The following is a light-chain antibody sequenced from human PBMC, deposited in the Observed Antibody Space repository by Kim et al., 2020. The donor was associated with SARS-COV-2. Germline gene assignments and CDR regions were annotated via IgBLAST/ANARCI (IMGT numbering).Light chain of an antibody. V-gene: IGKV1-12*01. CDR3: QQANSLPTT. CDR2: DAS. Sequence: DIQMTQSPSSVSASVGDRVTITCRASQGLTSRLAWYQQKPGKAPELMIYDASTLQSGVPSRFSGTGSGTDFTLTISSLQPEDFATYYCQQANSLPTTFGRGTQLEIK. CDR1: QGLTSR. J-gene: IGKJ5*01.